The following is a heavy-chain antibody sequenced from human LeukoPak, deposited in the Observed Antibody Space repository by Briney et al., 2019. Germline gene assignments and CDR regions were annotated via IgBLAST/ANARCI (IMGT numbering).Heavy chain of an antibody. CDR1: GFNFRNYW. CDR2: INSDGSST. Sequence: PGGSLRLSCAASGFNFRNYWMHWFRQAPGKGLVWVSRINSDGSSTSYADSVKGRFTISRDNAENTLYLQINSLRAEGTAVYYCATDEAATGRLDYWGQGTLATDSS. D-gene: IGHD1-1*01. J-gene: IGHJ4*02. V-gene: IGHV3-74*01. CDR3: ATDEAATGRLDY.